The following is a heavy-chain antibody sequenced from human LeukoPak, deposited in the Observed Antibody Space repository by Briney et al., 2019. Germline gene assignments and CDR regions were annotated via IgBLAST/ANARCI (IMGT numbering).Heavy chain of an antibody. CDR1: GGSFSGYY. CDR3: AREGYYYDSSGYRETKTDY. Sequence: SETLSLTCAVYGGSFSGYYWSWIRQPPGKGLVWIGEINHSGSTNYNPSLKSRVTISVDTSKNQFSLKLSSVTAADTAVYYCAREGYYYDSSGYRETKTDYWGQGTLVTVSS. J-gene: IGHJ4*02. CDR2: INHSGST. V-gene: IGHV4-34*01. D-gene: IGHD3-22*01.